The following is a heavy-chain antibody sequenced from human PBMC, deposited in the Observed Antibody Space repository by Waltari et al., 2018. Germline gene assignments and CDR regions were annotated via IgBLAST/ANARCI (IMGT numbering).Heavy chain of an antibody. Sequence: QVQLQQWGAGLLKPSETLSLTCAVYGGSFSGYYWSWIRQPPGKGLEWIGEINHSGSPNYHPALKSRVTISVDTSKNQFSLKLSSVTAADTAVYYCARIYSMGGGIPYWGQGTLVTVSS. CDR3: ARIYSMGGGIPY. D-gene: IGHD4-4*01. V-gene: IGHV4-34*01. CDR2: INHSGSP. J-gene: IGHJ4*02. CDR1: GGSFSGYY.